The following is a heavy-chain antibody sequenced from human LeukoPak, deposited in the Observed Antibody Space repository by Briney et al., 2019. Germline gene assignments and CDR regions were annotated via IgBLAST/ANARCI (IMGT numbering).Heavy chain of an antibody. CDR3: ARDLSSYDDYYYYMDV. Sequence: SVKVSCKASGGTFSSYAISWVRQAPGQGLEWMGGIIPIFGTANYAQKFQGRVTMTRDMSTSTVYMELSSLRSEDTAVYYCARDLSSYDDYYYYMDVWGKGTTVTVSS. D-gene: IGHD3-3*01. J-gene: IGHJ6*03. CDR1: GGTFSSYA. V-gene: IGHV1-69*05. CDR2: IIPIFGTA.